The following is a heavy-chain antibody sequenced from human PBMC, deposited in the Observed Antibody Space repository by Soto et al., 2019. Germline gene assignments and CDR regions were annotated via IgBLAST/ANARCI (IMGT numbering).Heavy chain of an antibody. Sequence: PSETLSLTCTVSGDSISNYYWSWIRQPPGKGLEWIGYIYYGGITNYNPSLKSRVAISADTSKNQFSLDLTSVTAADTAVYYCARRLTSSCLCYYWSQGTLVTVSS. D-gene: IGHD6-13*01. CDR2: IYYGGIT. J-gene: IGHJ4*02. V-gene: IGHV4-59*08. CDR1: GDSISNYY. CDR3: ARRLTSSCLCYY.